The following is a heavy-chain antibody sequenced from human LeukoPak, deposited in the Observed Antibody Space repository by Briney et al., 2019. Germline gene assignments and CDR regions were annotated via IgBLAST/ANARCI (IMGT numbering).Heavy chain of an antibody. CDR1: GFTLTSSA. Sequence: GASVKVSCKASGFTLTSSAMQWVRQARGQRLEWIGWIVVGSGNTKYAQKFQERVTITRDMSTSTAYMELSSLRSEDTAVYYCAADVGYSSGWYTRDYWGQGTLVTVSS. J-gene: IGHJ4*02. V-gene: IGHV1-58*02. D-gene: IGHD6-19*01. CDR2: IVVGSGNT. CDR3: AADVGYSSGWYTRDY.